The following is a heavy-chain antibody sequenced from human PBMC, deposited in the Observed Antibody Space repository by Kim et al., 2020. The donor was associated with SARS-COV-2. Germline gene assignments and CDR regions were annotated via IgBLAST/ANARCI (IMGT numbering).Heavy chain of an antibody. Sequence: SETLSLTCAVYGGSFSGYYWSWIRQPPGKGLEWIGEINHSGSTNYNPSLKSRVTISGDTSKNQFSLKLSSVTAADTAVYYCAISAAKHYYGSAATWFDPWGQGTLVTGSS. CDR2: INHSGST. J-gene: IGHJ5*02. CDR3: AISAAKHYYGSAATWFDP. CDR1: GGSFSGYY. D-gene: IGHD3-10*01. V-gene: IGHV4-34*01.